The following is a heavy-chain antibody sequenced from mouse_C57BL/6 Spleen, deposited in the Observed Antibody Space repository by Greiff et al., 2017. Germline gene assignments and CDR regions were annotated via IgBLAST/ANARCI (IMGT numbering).Heavy chain of an antibody. CDR3: TRIYYGIDY. D-gene: IGHD2-1*01. CDR1: GFNIKDDY. Sequence: EVQLQQSGAELVRPGASVKLSCTASGFNIKDDYMHWVKQRPEQGLEWIGWIDPENGDTEYASKFQGKATITADTSSNTAYLQLSSLTSEDTAVYYCTRIYYGIDYWGQGTTLTVSS. J-gene: IGHJ2*01. V-gene: IGHV14-4*01. CDR2: IDPENGDT.